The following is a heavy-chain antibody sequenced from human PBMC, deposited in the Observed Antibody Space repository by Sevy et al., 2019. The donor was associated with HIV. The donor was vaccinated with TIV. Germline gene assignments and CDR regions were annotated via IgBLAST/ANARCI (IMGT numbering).Heavy chain of an antibody. CDR2: ISYDGSNK. CDR3: ARVHGQVVPAAKYGMDV. V-gene: IGHV3-30-3*01. Sequence: GGSLRLSCAASGFTFSSYAMHWVHQAPGKGLEWVAVISYDGSNKYYADSVKGRFTISRDNSKNTLYLQMNSLRAEDTAVYYCARVHGQVVPAAKYGMDVWGQGTTVTVSS. D-gene: IGHD2-2*01. J-gene: IGHJ6*02. CDR1: GFTFSSYA.